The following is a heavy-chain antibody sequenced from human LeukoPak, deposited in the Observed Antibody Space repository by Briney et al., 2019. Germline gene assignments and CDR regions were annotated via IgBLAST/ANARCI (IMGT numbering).Heavy chain of an antibody. V-gene: IGHV4-34*01. D-gene: IGHD6-13*01. Sequence: PSETLSLTCAVYGGSFSGYYWSWIRQPPVKGLEWIGEINHSGSTNYNPSLKSRVTISVDTSKNQFSLKLSSVTAADTAVYYCARWIAAARETGFDYWGQGTLVTVSS. CDR1: GGSFSGYY. J-gene: IGHJ4*02. CDR2: INHSGST. CDR3: ARWIAAARETGFDY.